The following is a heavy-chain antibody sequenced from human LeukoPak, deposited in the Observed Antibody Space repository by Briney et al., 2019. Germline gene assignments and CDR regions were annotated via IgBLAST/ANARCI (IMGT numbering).Heavy chain of an antibody. CDR1: GFTFSSYW. CDR3: ARDRYSSGWEFDY. V-gene: IGHV3-7*01. CDR2: IKQDGSEK. J-gene: IGHJ4*02. D-gene: IGHD6-19*01. Sequence: GGSLRLSCAASGFTFSSYWMSWVRQAPGKGLEWVANIKQDGSEKYYVDSVKGRFTISRDNAKNSLYLQMNSLRAEDTAVYYCARDRYSSGWEFDYWGQGTLVTVSS.